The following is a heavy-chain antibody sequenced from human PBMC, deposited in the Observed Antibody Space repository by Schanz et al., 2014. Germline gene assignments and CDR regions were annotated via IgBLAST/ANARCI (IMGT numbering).Heavy chain of an antibody. V-gene: IGHV3-30-3*01. CDR2: ISNDGSIK. CDR1: GFTLSSYA. D-gene: IGHD3-9*01. J-gene: IGHJ6*02. CDR3: ARDSGPYYDKSMDV. Sequence: QVQLVESGGGVVQPGRSLRLSCAAYGFTLSSYAMHWVRQAPGKGLEWVAVISNDGSIKYYADSVKGRFTISRDNSKNTLYLQMNSLRAEDTALYYCARDSGPYYDKSMDVWGQGTTVAVSS.